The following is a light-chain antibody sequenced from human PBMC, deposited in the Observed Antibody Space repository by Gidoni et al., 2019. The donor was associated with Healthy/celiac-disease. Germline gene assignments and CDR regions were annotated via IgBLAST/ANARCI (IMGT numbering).Light chain of an antibody. CDR2: EVS. J-gene: IGLJ1*01. CDR1: SSYVGGYNY. V-gene: IGLV2-8*01. Sequence: QSALTQPPSASGSPGPSVTIPCTRTSSYVGGYNYVSWHQQHPGKAPKLMIYEVSKRPSGVPDRFSGSKSGNTASLTVSGLQAEDEADYYCSSYAGSNNKRVFGTGTKVTVL. CDR3: SSYAGSNNKRV.